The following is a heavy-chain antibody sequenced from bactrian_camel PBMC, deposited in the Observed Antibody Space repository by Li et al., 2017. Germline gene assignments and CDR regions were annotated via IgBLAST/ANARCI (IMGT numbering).Heavy chain of an antibody. J-gene: IGHJ4*01. D-gene: IGHD1*01. Sequence: HVQLVESGGDLVQPGGSLTLSCTASGFTFSSSWMYWVRQAPGKGLEWVSTINNSGGTTYSADSVKGRFTISRDNAKNTLYLQMNSLKPEDTAVYYCTRSYFGASHNTFAFWGQGTQVTVS. CDR2: INNSGGTT. CDR3: TRSYFGASHNTFAF. V-gene: IGHV3S1*01. CDR1: GFTFSSSW.